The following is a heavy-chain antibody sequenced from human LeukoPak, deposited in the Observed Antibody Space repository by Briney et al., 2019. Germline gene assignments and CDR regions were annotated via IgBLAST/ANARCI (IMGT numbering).Heavy chain of an antibody. CDR2: SYHTGST. D-gene: IGHD3-3*02. CDR1: GYSITTGYY. J-gene: IGHJ3*02. CDR3: TIFVVADSDAFEI. V-gene: IGHV4-38-2*02. Sequence: SETLSLTCTVSGYSITTGYYWGWIRQPPGKGLEWIGSSYHTGSTFYNPSLKSRVTMSVGTSNNHFSLRLTSVTAADTALYFCTIFVVADSDAFEIWGQGTMVTVSS.